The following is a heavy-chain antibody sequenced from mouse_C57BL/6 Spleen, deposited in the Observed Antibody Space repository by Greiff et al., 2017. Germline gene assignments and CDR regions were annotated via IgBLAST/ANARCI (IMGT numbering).Heavy chain of an antibody. J-gene: IGHJ4*01. D-gene: IGHD3-2*02. Sequence: QVQLQQSGPGLVAPSQSLSITCTVSGFSFTSYGVSWVRQPPGKGLEWLGVIWGSGSTNYHSALISRLSISKVNSKCQVILTLNSLHTDDTATYDGAKLDPRQLRLRDAMDYWGQGTSVTVSA. CDR3: AKLDPRQLRLRDAMDY. CDR1: GFSFTSYG. V-gene: IGHV2-3*01. CDR2: IWGSGST.